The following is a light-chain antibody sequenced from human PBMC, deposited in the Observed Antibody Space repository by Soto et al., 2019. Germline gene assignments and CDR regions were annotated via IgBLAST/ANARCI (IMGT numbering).Light chain of an antibody. Sequence: EIVMTQSPATLSVSPGERATLYCRASQSISSNLAWYQQKPGQAPRLLMFRTSSRATGIPARFSGSGSGTEFTLTISSLQSEDFAVYYCQQYNNWPRTFGQGTKVDIK. CDR2: RTS. V-gene: IGKV3-15*01. J-gene: IGKJ1*01. CDR1: QSISSN. CDR3: QQYNNWPRT.